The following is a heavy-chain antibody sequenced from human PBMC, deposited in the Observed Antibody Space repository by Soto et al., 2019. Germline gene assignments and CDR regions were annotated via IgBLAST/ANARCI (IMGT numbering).Heavy chain of an antibody. D-gene: IGHD1-1*01. CDR2: IYWDDDK. Sequence: QITLKESGPTRVKPTQTLTLTCTFSGFSLTSRPMGVGWIRQPPGKALEWLVFIYWDDDKRYSPSLKNRLTITKDTSGNQVVLTMTNMDPLDTATYYCAHSLSGFNWNGGYFDYWGQGALVTVSS. J-gene: IGHJ4*02. CDR3: AHSLSGFNWNGGYFDY. CDR1: GFSLTSRPMG. V-gene: IGHV2-5*02.